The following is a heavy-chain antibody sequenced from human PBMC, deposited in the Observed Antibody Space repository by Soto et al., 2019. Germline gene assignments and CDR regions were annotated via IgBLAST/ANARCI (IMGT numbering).Heavy chain of an antibody. V-gene: IGHV3-23*01. CDR2: ISGSGGST. J-gene: IGHJ4*02. D-gene: IGHD6-13*01. CDR3: ARVTAARKLDY. CDR1: GLTFNDYA. Sequence: GGSLRLSCAASGLTFNDYAMHWVRQAPGKGLEWVSGISGSGGSTDYADSVKGRFTISRDNSKNALYLQMNSLRAEDTAVYYCARVTAARKLDYWGQGALVTVSS.